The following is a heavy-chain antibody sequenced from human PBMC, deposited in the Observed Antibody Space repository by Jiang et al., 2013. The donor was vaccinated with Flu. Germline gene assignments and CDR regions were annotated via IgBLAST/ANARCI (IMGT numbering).Heavy chain of an antibody. CDR3: ARDTGRDGYNSLFDY. J-gene: IGHJ4*02. V-gene: IGHV1-3*01. Sequence: GAEVKKPGASVKVSCKASGYTFTSYAMHWVRQAPGQRLEWMGWINAGNGNTKYSQKFQGRVTITRDTSASTAYMELSSLRSEDTAVYYCARDTGRDGYNSLFDYWGQGTLVTVSS. CDR2: INAGNGNT. D-gene: IGHD5-24*01. CDR1: GYTFTSYA.